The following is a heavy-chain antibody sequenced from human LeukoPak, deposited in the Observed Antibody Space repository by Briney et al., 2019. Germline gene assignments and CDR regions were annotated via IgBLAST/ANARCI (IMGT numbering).Heavy chain of an antibody. J-gene: IGHJ4*02. CDR2: IYTSGST. Sequence: SETLSLTCTVSGGSISSGSYYWSWIRQPAGKGLEWIGRIYTSGSTNYNPSLKSRVTISVDTSKNQFSLKLSSVTAADTAVYYCARWGDMGSGRYHFDYWGQGTLVTVSS. CDR1: GGSISSGSYY. CDR3: ARWGDMGSGRYHFDY. D-gene: IGHD6-19*01. V-gene: IGHV4-61*02.